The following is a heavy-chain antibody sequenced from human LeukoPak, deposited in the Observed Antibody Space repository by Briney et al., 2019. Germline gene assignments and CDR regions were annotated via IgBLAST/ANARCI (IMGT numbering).Heavy chain of an antibody. CDR1: GGSISSGGYS. CDR3: ARAVSITMIVD. V-gene: IGHV4-30-2*01. J-gene: IGHJ4*02. D-gene: IGHD3-22*01. CDR2: IYHSGST. Sequence: SQTLSLTCSVSGGSISSGGYSWSWIRQPPGKGLEWIGYIYHSGSTYYNPSLKSRVTISVDRSKNQFSLKLSSVTAADTAVYYCARAVSITMIVDWGQGTLVTVAS.